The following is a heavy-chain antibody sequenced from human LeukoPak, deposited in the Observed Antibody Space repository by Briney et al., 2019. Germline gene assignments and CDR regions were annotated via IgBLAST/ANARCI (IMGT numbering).Heavy chain of an antibody. CDR1: GGSISSSNW. D-gene: IGHD2-15*01. Sequence: PSETLSLTCAVSGGSISSSNWWSWVRQPPGKGPEWTGEIYHSGSTNYNPSLKSRVTISVDKSKNQFSLKLSSVTAADTAVYYCARVPDCSGGSCYYYYGMDVWGQGTTVTVSS. V-gene: IGHV4-4*02. CDR3: ARVPDCSGGSCYYYYGMDV. J-gene: IGHJ6*02. CDR2: IYHSGST.